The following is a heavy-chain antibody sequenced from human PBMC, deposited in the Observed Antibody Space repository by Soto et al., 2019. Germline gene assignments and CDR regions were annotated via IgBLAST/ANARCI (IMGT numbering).Heavy chain of an antibody. V-gene: IGHV1-69*12. D-gene: IGHD2-15*01. J-gene: IGHJ4*02. Sequence: QVQLVQSGAEVKKPGSSVKVSCKASGGTFSSYAISWVRQAPGQGLEWMGGIIPIFGTANYAQKFQGRVTITADESTSTAYMELSSLRSEDTALYYCARDRRGSSYHHPAYYFDYWGQGTLVTVSS. CDR1: GGTFSSYA. CDR2: IIPIFGTA. CDR3: ARDRRGSSYHHPAYYFDY.